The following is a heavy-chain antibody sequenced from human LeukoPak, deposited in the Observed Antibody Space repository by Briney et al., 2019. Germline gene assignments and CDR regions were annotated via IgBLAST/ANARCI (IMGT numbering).Heavy chain of an antibody. CDR1: GGSISSGDYY. D-gene: IGHD3-22*01. CDR3: ARANYYDSSGYSGDAFDI. V-gene: IGHV4-61*08. J-gene: IGHJ3*02. CDR2: IYYSGST. Sequence: SETLSLTCTVSGGSISSGDYYWSWIRQPPGKGLEWIGYIYYSGSTNYNPSLKSRVTISVDTSKSQFSLKLSSVTAADTAVYYCARANYYDSSGYSGDAFDIWGQGTMVTVSS.